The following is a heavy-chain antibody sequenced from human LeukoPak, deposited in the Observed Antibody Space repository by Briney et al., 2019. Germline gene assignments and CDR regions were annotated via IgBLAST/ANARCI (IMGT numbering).Heavy chain of an antibody. CDR2: IKLDGSEK. CDR1: EFILGNWW. Sequence: GGSRTLAWVLAEFILGNWWIGWVRQAPGKGLEWVASIKLDGSEKYYVDSVKGRFTVSRDNARSSLYLQMNSLRAEDTAVYCCARGHYGMDVWGQGTTVTVSS. CDR3: ARGHYGMDV. J-gene: IGHJ6*02. V-gene: IGHV3-7*01.